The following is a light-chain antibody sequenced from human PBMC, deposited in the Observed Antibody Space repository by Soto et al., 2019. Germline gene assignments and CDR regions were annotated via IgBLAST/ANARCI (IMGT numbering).Light chain of an antibody. CDR1: SSNIGPGYD. Sequence: QSVLTQPHSVSGAPGQRVTISCTGSSSNIGPGYDVHWYQQLPGTAPKLLIYGNSNRPSGVPDRFSGSKSGTSASLAITGLQAEDEADYYCQSYDSSLSGTGVFGGGTKMTVL. CDR3: QSYDSSLSGTGV. V-gene: IGLV1-40*01. J-gene: IGLJ3*02. CDR2: GNS.